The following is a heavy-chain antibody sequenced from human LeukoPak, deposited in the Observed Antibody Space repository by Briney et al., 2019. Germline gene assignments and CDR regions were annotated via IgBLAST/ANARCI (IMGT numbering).Heavy chain of an antibody. CDR2: IYYSGST. CDR1: GGSISSGDYY. D-gene: IGHD3-22*01. V-gene: IGHV4-30-4*01. Sequence: SQTLSLTCTVSGGSISSGDYYWSWIRQPPGKGLEWIGYIYYSGSTYYNPSLKSRVTISVDTSKNQFSLKLSSVTAADTAVYYCARVNYYDSSGHFHFDYWGQGTLVAVSS. CDR3: ARVNYYDSSGHFHFDY. J-gene: IGHJ4*02.